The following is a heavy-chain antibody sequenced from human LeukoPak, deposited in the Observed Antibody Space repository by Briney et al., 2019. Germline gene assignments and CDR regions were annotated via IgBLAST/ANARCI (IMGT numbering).Heavy chain of an antibody. J-gene: IGHJ4*02. CDR1: GGPFSGYY. CDR2: INHSGST. CDR3: AGYYGSGSSGLDAVDY. V-gene: IGHV4-34*01. D-gene: IGHD3-10*01. Sequence: PSETLSLTCAVYGGPFSGYYWSWIRQPPGKGLEWIGEINHSGSTNYNPSLKSRVTISVDTSKNQFSLKLSSVTAADTAVYYCAGYYGSGSSGLDAVDYWGQGTLVTVSS.